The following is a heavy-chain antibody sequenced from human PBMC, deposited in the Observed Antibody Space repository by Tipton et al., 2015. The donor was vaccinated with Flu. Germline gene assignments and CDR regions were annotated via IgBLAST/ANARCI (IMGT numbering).Heavy chain of an antibody. CDR3: AKDQWFGERISYYNHYGLDV. V-gene: IGHV3-23*01. CDR1: GFTFRNYA. CDR2: ISGSGAKT. D-gene: IGHD3-10*01. J-gene: IGHJ6*02. Sequence: SLRLSCAASGFTFRNYAMTWVRQAPGMGLEWVSTISGSGAKTYYEDSVKGRFTISRDNANNTLHLDLNTLRAEDTAVYHCAKDQWFGERISYYNHYGLDVWGPGTTVIVSS.